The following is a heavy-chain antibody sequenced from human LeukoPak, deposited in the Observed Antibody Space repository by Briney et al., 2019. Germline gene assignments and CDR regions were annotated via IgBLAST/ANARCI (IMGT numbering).Heavy chain of an antibody. CDR3: ARKLRLGGNWFDP. CDR2: IIPISGTT. CDR1: GGTFTSYA. D-gene: IGHD1-26*01. Sequence: SVKVSCKASGGTFTSYAITWLRQAPGQGLEWMGKIIPISGTTNYAQKFQGRVTFTADESTSTAYMELSSLRSEDTALYYCARKLRLGGNWFDPWGQGTLVTVSS. J-gene: IGHJ5*02. V-gene: IGHV1-69*13.